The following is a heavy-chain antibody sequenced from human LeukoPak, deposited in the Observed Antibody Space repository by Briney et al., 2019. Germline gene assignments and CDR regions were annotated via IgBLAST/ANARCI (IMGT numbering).Heavy chain of an antibody. CDR2: IYTSGST. J-gene: IGHJ6*03. CDR1: GGSISSGSYY. Sequence: SETLSLTCTVSGGSISSGSYYWSWIRQPAGKGLEWIGRIYTSGSTNYNPSLKSRVTISVDTSKNQFSLKLSSVTAADTAVYYCARGAGDPSYYYYYYYMDVWGKGTTVTISS. V-gene: IGHV4-61*02. D-gene: IGHD7-27*01. CDR3: ARGAGDPSYYYYYYYMDV.